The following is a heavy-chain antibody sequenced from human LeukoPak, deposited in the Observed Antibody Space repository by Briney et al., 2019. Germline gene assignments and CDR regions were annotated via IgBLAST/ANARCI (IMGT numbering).Heavy chain of an antibody. CDR2: INHSGST. CDR1: GGSFSGYY. J-gene: IGHJ6*03. CDR3: ARVRFGYCSSTSCYRQYYYYYYYMDV. Sequence: SETLSLTCAVYGGSFSGYYWSWIRQPPGKGLEWIGEINHSGSTNYNPSLKSRVTISVDTSKNQFSLKLSSVTAADTAVYYCARVRFGYCSSTSCYRQYYYYYYYMDVWGKGTTVTVSS. V-gene: IGHV4-34*01. D-gene: IGHD2-2*02.